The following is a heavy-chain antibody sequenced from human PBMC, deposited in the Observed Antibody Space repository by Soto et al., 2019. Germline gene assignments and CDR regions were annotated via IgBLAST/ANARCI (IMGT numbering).Heavy chain of an antibody. CDR2: IYYSGST. V-gene: IGHV4-59*08. CDR3: ARGWGVPGTLVPGWFDS. Sequence: SETLSLTCSFSCCSFSYYWNWIRQSPGKGLEWIGYIYYSGSTNYNPSLKSRVTISVDTSKNQFSLKMTSVTAADTAVYYCARGWGVPGTLVPGWFDSWGQGTLVTVSS. D-gene: IGHD3-10*01. J-gene: IGHJ5*01. CDR1: CCSFSYY.